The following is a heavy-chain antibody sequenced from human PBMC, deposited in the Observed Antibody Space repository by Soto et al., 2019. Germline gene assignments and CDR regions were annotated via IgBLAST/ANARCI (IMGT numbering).Heavy chain of an antibody. V-gene: IGHV3-33*01. CDR2: IWYDGSNK. D-gene: IGHD1-26*01. CDR3: ARDSIVGATASDY. CDR1: GFTFSSYG. Sequence: GSLRLSCAASGFTFSSYGMHWVRQAPGKGLEWVAVIWYDGSNKYYADSVKGRFTISRDNSKNTLYLQMNSLRAEDTAVYYWARDSIVGATASDYLGQGTLGTGAS. J-gene: IGHJ4*02.